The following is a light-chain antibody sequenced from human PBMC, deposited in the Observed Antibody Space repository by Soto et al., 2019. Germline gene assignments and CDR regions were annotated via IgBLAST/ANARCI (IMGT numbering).Light chain of an antibody. CDR3: QQYYSTPLT. Sequence: DIVMTQSPDSLAVSLGERATINCKSSQSVLYSSNNKNYLTWYQQKPGQPPKLLIYWASTRESGVPDRFSGSGSGPDFTLTISSLQAEDVAVYYCQQYYSTPLTFGGGNKVEIK. V-gene: IGKV4-1*01. CDR1: QSVLYSSNNKNY. CDR2: WAS. J-gene: IGKJ4*01.